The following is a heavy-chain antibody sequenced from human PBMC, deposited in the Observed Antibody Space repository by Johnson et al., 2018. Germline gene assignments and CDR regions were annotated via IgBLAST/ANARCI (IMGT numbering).Heavy chain of an antibody. CDR1: GGTFSSYA. V-gene: IGHV1-69*01. CDR2: IIPIFGTA. J-gene: IGHJ6*02. CDR3: ARYDGYSYGWRGNYYYGMDV. Sequence: QVQLVQSGAEVKKPGSSVKVSCKASGGTFSSYAISWVRQAPGQGLEWMGGIIPIFGTANYAQTFQGRVTITADESTSTAYMELSSLRSEDTAVYYCARYDGYSYGWRGNYYYGMDVWGQGTTVTVSS. D-gene: IGHD5-18*01.